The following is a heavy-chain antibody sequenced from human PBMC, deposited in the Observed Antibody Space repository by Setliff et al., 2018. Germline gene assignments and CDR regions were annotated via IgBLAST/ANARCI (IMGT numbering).Heavy chain of an antibody. CDR3: ARGKIRITMIVVPTGGAFDI. CDR2: IFYNGAT. CDR1: VVSFKSHY. D-gene: IGHD3-22*01. V-gene: IGHV4-59*11. Sequence: SSETLSLTCSVSVVSFKSHYWSWIRQSPGKGLEWIGYIFYNGATDYNPSFKSRVTMSVDASQNQFSLKLSAVTAADTAVYYCARGKIRITMIVVPTGGAFDIWGQGTMVTVSS. J-gene: IGHJ3*02.